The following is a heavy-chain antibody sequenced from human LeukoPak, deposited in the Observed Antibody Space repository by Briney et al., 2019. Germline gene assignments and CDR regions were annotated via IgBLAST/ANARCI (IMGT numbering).Heavy chain of an antibody. CDR2: FSGSGGRT. D-gene: IGHD1-20*01. J-gene: IGHJ4*02. CDR1: GFTFSRFA. V-gene: IGHV3-23*01. Sequence: GGSLRLSCAASGFTFSRFAMSWVRQAPGKGLEWVSGFSGSGGRTYYADSVKGRFTISRDNSKNTLYLQMNSLRVEDTAVYYCAKAGMTRFDYWGQGIMVTVSS. CDR3: AKAGMTRFDY.